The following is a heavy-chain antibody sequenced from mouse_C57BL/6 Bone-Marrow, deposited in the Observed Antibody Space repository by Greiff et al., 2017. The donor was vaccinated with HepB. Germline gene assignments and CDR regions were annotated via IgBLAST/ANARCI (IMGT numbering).Heavy chain of an antibody. V-gene: IGHV3-6*01. CDR1: GYSITSGYY. CDR3: ARDEGAHWYFDV. CDR2: ISYDGSN. J-gene: IGHJ1*03. Sequence: DVKLQESGPGLVKPSQSLSLTCSVTGYSITSGYYWNWIRQFPGNKLEWMGYISYDGSNNYNPSLKNRISITRDTSKNQFFLKLNSVTTEDTATYYCARDEGAHWYFDVWGTGTTVTVSS.